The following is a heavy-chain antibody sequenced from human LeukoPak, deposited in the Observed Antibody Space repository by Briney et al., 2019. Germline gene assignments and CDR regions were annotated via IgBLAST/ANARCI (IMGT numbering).Heavy chain of an antibody. CDR3: AREPIQLWLDY. CDR2: IYYSGST. J-gene: IGHJ4*02. CDR1: GGSISSGDYY. D-gene: IGHD5-18*01. V-gene: IGHV4-30-4*08. Sequence: PSETLSLTCTVSGGSISSGDYYWSWIRQPPGKGLEWIGYIYYSGSTYYNPSLKSRVTISVDTSKNQFSLKLSSVTAADTAVYYCAREPIQLWLDYWGQGTLVTVSS.